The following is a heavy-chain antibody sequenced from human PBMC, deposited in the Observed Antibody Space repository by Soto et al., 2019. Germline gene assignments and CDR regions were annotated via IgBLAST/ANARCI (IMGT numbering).Heavy chain of an antibody. CDR2: ISYDGTNR. J-gene: IGHJ5*02. Sequence: GGSLRLSCAASGLTFSNYAMHWVRQAPGKGLEWVAFISYDGTNRCYPDSVKGRFTISRDNSKNTLYLQMNSLKTEDTAVYYCARDEGSSRSRDNWFDPWGQGTLVTVSS. CDR3: ARDEGSSRSRDNWFDP. D-gene: IGHD6-13*01. V-gene: IGHV3-30-3*01. CDR1: GLTFSNYA.